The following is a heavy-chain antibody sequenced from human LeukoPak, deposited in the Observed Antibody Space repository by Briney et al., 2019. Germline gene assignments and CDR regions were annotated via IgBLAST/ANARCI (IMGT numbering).Heavy chain of an antibody. J-gene: IGHJ1*01. CDR2: IYYSGST. CDR3: ARGIAAAEGAEYFQH. V-gene: IGHV4-39*07. Sequence: SESLSLTCTVSGGSISSSSYYWGWIRQPPGKGLEWIGSIYYSGSTYYNPSLKSRVTISVDTSKNQFSLKLSSVTAADTAVYYCARGIAAAEGAEYFQHWGQGTLVTVSS. CDR1: GGSISSSSYY. D-gene: IGHD6-13*01.